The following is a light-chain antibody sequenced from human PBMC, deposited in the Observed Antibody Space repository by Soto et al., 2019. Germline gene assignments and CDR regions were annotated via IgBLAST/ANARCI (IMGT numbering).Light chain of an antibody. J-gene: IGKJ4*01. V-gene: IGKV3-15*01. CDR3: QQYNKWPLT. CDR2: GTS. CDR1: QGVSSN. Sequence: EIVMTQSPATLSVSPGERATLSCRASQGVSSNLAWYQQKPGQAPRLLIYGTSTRATGIPARFSGSGSGTEFTLTISSLQSEDFAVYYCQQYNKWPLTLGGGTKVDIK.